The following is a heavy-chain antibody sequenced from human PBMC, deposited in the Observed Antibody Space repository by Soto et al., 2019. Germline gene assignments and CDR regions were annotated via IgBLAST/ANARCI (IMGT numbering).Heavy chain of an antibody. CDR1: GGTFSSYA. Sequence: SVKVSCKASGGTFSSYAISWVRQAPGQGLEWMGGIIPIFGTANYAQKFQGRVTITADESTSTAYMELSSLRSEDTAVYYCATPHFDWLDYYGMDVWGQGTTVTVS. CDR3: ATPHFDWLDYYGMDV. J-gene: IGHJ6*02. CDR2: IIPIFGTA. V-gene: IGHV1-69*13. D-gene: IGHD3-9*01.